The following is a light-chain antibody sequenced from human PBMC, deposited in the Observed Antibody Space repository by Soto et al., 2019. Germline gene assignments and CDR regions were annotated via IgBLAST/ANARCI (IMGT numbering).Light chain of an antibody. V-gene: IGLV1-51*01. Sequence: QPVLTQPPSVSTAPGQRVTISCSGSTSNVGSNFVSWYQQPPGAAPKLLIYDNDKRPSEIPDRFSGSKSDTSATLTITGLQTGDEADYYCGTWDSGLSAGVFGGGTKLTVL. J-gene: IGLJ2*01. CDR1: TSNVGSNF. CDR3: GTWDSGLSAGV. CDR2: DND.